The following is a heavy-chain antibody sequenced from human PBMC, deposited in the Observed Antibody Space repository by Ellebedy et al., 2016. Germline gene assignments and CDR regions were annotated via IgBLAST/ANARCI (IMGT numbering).Heavy chain of an antibody. J-gene: IGHJ6*02. D-gene: IGHD3/OR15-3a*01. CDR1: GFTFSSYA. CDR3: ARGSRGKGLGYYYYGMDV. Sequence: GGSLRLSCAASGFTFSSYAMSWVRQAPGKGLEWVAVISYDGSNKYYADSVKGRFTISRDNSKNTLYLQMNSLRAEDTAVYYCARGSRGKGLGYYYYGMDVWGQGTTVTVSS. V-gene: IGHV3-30-3*01. CDR2: ISYDGSNK.